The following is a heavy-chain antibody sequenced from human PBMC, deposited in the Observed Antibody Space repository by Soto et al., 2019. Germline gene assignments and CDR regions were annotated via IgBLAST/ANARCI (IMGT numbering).Heavy chain of an antibody. V-gene: IGHV3-21*01. CDR2: ISSSSSYI. CDR3: ARDKVGVALTVVGFDI. CDR1: GFTFSSYS. J-gene: IGHJ3*02. Sequence: GGSLRLSCAASGFTFSSYSMNWVRQAPGKGLEWVSSISSSSSYIYYADSVKGRFTISRDNAKNSLYLQMNSLRAEDTAVYYCARDKVGVALTVVGFDIWGQGTMVTVSS. D-gene: IGHD2-15*01.